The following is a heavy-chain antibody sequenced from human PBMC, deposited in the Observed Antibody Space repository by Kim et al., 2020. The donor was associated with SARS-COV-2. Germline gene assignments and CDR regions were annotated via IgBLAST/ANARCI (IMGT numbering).Heavy chain of an antibody. CDR1: GFTFSSYE. D-gene: IGHD1-20*01. CDR3: ARAGITGTTYYYYGMDV. V-gene: IGHV3-48*03. Sequence: GGSLRLSCAASGFTFSSYEMNWVRQAPGKGLEWVSYISSSGRTIYYADSVKGRFTISRDNAKNSLYLQMNSLRAEDTAVYYCARAGITGTTYYYYGMDVWGQGTTVTVSS. CDR2: ISSSGRTI. J-gene: IGHJ6*02.